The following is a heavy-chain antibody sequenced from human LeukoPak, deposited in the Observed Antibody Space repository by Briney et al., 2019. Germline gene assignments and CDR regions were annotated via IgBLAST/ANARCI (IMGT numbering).Heavy chain of an antibody. Sequence: GGSLRLSCAASGFTFSSYSMNWVRQAPGKGLEWVSSISSSSSYIYYADSVKGRFTISRDNAKNSLYLQMNSLRAEDTAVYYCARDRSDGYSYGSDALDIWGQGTMVTVSS. V-gene: IGHV3-21*04. CDR1: GFTFSSYS. CDR3: ARDRSDGYSYGSDALDI. D-gene: IGHD5-18*01. J-gene: IGHJ3*02. CDR2: ISSSSSYI.